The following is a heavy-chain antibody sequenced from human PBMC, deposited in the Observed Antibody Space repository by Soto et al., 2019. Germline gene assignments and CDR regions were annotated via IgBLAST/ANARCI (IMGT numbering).Heavy chain of an antibody. D-gene: IGHD6-13*01. V-gene: IGHV4-4*01. CDR1: GGSISTSNW. CDR2: IYHTGTT. Sequence: ETLPLTYAFSGGSISTSNWWSWVGQPPGKGREWFGEIYHTGTTNYNPSLKSRVLISVDKSQNQFFLKLTSVTAADTAVYFCARGERQQQRDSWGQGTLVTVSS. J-gene: IGHJ4*02. CDR3: ARGERQQQRDS.